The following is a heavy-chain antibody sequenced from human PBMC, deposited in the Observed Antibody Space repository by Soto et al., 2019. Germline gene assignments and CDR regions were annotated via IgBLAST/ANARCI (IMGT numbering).Heavy chain of an antibody. CDR3: ARELWFGRRNPYYYYGMDA. D-gene: IGHD3-10*01. CDR2: ISYDGSNK. CDR1: GFTFSSYA. V-gene: IGHV3-30-3*01. J-gene: IGHJ6*04. Sequence: GGSLRLSCAASGFTFSSYAMHWVRQAPGKGLEWVAVISYDGSNKYYADSVKGRFTISRDNSKNTLYLQMNSLRAEDTAVYYCARELWFGRRNPYYYYGMDAWGKGTTVTVSS.